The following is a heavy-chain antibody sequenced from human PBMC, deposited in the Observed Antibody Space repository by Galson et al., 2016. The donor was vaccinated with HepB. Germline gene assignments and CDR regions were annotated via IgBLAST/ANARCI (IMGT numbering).Heavy chain of an antibody. D-gene: IGHD6-6*01. CDR2: IDYSGST. V-gene: IGHV4-59*08. CDR1: GASVSSYF. CDR3: ARFEYSSSTMAFDI. J-gene: IGHJ3*02. Sequence: SETLSLTCTVSGASVSSYFWNWIRQPPGKGLEWIGYIDYSGSTNYNPSLKSRVTISEDASKNNFSLKLSPVTAADTAVYYCARFEYSSSTMAFDIWGHGTMVTVSS.